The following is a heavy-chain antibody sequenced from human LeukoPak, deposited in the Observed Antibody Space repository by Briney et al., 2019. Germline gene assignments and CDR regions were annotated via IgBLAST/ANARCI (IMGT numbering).Heavy chain of an antibody. V-gene: IGHV3-7*02. CDR3: ASQRSYVWGSYRYFDY. J-gene: IGHJ4*02. D-gene: IGHD3-16*02. Sequence: GGSLRLSCAASGFTFSSYWMSWVRQAPGKGLEWVANIKQDGSEKYYVDSVKGRFTISRDNAKNSLYLQMNSLRAEDTAVYYCASQRSYVWGSYRYFDYWGQGALVTVSS. CDR1: GFTFSSYW. CDR2: IKQDGSEK.